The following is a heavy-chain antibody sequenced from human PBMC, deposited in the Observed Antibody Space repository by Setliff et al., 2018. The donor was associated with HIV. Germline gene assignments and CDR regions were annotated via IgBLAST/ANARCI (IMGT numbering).Heavy chain of an antibody. Sequence: SETLSLTCNVSSGSVNNYWWTWIRQPPGKGLEWIGYIYYSGSTYYNPSLKSRVTISVDTSKNQFSLMLSSVTAADTAVYYCARDPPGYGDSNDYWGQGTLVTVSS. CDR3: ARDPPGYGDSNDY. J-gene: IGHJ4*02. V-gene: IGHV4-59*02. CDR1: SGSVNNYW. CDR2: IYYSGST. D-gene: IGHD4-17*01.